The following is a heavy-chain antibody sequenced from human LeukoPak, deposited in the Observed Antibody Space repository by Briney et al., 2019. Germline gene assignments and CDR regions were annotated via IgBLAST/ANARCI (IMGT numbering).Heavy chain of an antibody. Sequence: HSGGSLRLSCIASGFSFEDSAMSWVRQAPGRGLEWIAFIRSNAYGGPTEYAASVRGRFTISRDDSQSTVYLKIESVQLDDTALYYCTVTWAGSLAMIEGWFDPWGQGTLVTVSA. D-gene: IGHD3-22*01. CDR1: GFSFEDSA. CDR2: IRSNAYGGPT. V-gene: IGHV3-49*04. CDR3: TVTWAGSLAMIEGWFDP. J-gene: IGHJ5*02.